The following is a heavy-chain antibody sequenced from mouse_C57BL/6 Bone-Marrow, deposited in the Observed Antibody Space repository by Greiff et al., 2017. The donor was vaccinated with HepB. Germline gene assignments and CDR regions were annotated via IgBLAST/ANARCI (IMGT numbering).Heavy chain of an antibody. V-gene: IGHV1-64*01. J-gene: IGHJ2*01. Sequence: QVQLQQPGAELVKPGASVKLSCKASGYTFTSYCMHWVKQRPGQGLEWIGMIHPNNGGTNYNEKFKSKATLTVDKSSSTAYMQLSSLTSEDAAVYDCLGGKPDYWGQGTTVTGAS. CDR2: IHPNNGGT. CDR3: LGGKPDY. CDR1: GYTFTSYC. D-gene: IGHD2-1*01.